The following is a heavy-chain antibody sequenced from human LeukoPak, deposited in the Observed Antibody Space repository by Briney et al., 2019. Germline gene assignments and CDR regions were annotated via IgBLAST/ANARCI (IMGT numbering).Heavy chain of an antibody. J-gene: IGHJ6*02. CDR2: IYHNGTP. CDR3: ATAPILRGEGGEHYKYGMDV. CDR1: VGSISSGNW. V-gene: IGHV4-4*02. Sequence: SETLSLTCAVSVGSISSGNWWSWVRQSPGKGLEWIGEIYHNGTPNYSPSLKSRVTISADTFKNHFSLKLTSVTAADTAVYYCATAPILRGEGGEHYKYGMDVWGQGTTVIVTS. D-gene: IGHD2-2*02.